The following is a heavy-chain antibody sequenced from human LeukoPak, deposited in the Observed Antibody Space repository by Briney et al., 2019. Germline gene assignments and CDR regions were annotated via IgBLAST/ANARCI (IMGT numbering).Heavy chain of an antibody. CDR3: AKDAGLRGLD. V-gene: IGHV3-30*02. CDR2: IRFDGSGK. Sequence: QAGGSLRLSCAASGFTFRSYGIHWVRQAPGKGLEWVAFIRFDGSGKCYADSVKGRFTISRDNSKSTLYLQMNSLRAEDTAVYYCAKDAGLRGLDWGQGTLVTVSS. CDR1: GFTFRSYG. D-gene: IGHD3/OR15-3a*01. J-gene: IGHJ4*02.